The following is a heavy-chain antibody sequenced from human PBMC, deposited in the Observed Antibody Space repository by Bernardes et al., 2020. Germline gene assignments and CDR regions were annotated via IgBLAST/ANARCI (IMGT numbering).Heavy chain of an antibody. CDR3: ARHQHDYGAYFDY. CDR2: IYYSGST. Sequence: SETLSLTCTVSGCSISSSSYYWGWIRQPPGKGLEWIGSIYYSGSTYYNPSLKSRVTISVDTSKNHFSLKLISVTAADTAVYYCARHQHDYGAYFDYWGQGTLVTVSS. J-gene: IGHJ4*02. V-gene: IGHV4-39*01. CDR1: GCSISSSSYY. D-gene: IGHD4-17*01.